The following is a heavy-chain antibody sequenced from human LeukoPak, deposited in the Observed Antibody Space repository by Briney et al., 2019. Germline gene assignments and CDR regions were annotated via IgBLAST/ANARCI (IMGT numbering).Heavy chain of an antibody. J-gene: IGHJ4*02. Sequence: GGSLRLSCAASGFTFSGYPIHWVRQAPGKGLEWVAVISYDGSNKYYADSVKGRFTISRDNSKNTLYLQMNSLRAEDTAVYYCARESGNYGYFDYWGQGTLVTVSS. CDR1: GFTFSGYP. CDR3: ARESGNYGYFDY. CDR2: ISYDGSNK. V-gene: IGHV3-30-3*01. D-gene: IGHD1-7*01.